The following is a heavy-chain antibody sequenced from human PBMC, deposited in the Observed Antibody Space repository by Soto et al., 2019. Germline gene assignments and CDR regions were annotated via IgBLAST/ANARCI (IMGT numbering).Heavy chain of an antibody. Sequence: EVQLVESGGGLVQPGGSLRLSCAASGFTFSDHFMEWVRQAPGKGLEWVGRARHKIGHYMTEYAASVKGRFIISRDKSKNSLLLQMNSLETEDTAVYYCTSPQRSSYDWKYYWGQGTLVTVSS. V-gene: IGHV3-72*01. D-gene: IGHD6-13*01. CDR3: TSPQRSSYDWKYY. J-gene: IGHJ4*02. CDR2: ARHKIGHYMT. CDR1: GFTFSDHF.